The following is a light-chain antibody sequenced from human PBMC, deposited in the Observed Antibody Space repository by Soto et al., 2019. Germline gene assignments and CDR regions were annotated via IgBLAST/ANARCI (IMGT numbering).Light chain of an antibody. V-gene: IGKV1-27*01. Sequence: DIQMTQSPSSLSASVGDRVTITCRASQGISNYLASYQQIPGKVPKLLISAASTLQSGVPSRFSGSGSGTEFTLTISSLQPEDVATYYCQKYTNVPTFGGGTKVEIK. CDR1: QGISNY. CDR2: AAS. J-gene: IGKJ4*01. CDR3: QKYTNVPT.